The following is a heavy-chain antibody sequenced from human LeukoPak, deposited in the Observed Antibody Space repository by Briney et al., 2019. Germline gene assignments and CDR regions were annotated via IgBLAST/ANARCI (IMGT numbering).Heavy chain of an antibody. Sequence: PSETLSLTCTVSGGCMSSSSYYWGWIRQPPGKGPEWIGSMFHSGSTYYNPSLKSRVTISIDTSKNQFSLKMSSVAAADTAVYFCARAPLSGTYYTDAFDIWGQGTMVTVSS. CDR1: GGCMSSSSYY. CDR3: ARAPLSGTYYTDAFDI. D-gene: IGHD1-26*01. J-gene: IGHJ3*02. CDR2: MFHSGST. V-gene: IGHV4-39*07.